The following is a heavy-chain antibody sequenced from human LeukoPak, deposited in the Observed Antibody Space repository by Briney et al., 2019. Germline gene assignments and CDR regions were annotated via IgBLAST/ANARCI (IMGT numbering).Heavy chain of an antibody. CDR2: IIPILGIA. CDR3: ARSRGAITMIVVDAFDI. Sequence: SVKVSCKASGGTFSSYAVSWVRQAPGQGLEWMGRIIPILGIANYAQKFQGRVTITADKSTSTAYMELSSLRSEDTAVYYCARSRGAITMIVVDAFDIWGQGTMVTVSS. V-gene: IGHV1-69*04. D-gene: IGHD3-22*01. J-gene: IGHJ3*02. CDR1: GGTFSSYA.